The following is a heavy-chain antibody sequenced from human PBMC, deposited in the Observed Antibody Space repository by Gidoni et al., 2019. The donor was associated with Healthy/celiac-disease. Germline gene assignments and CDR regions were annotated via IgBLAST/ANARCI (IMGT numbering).Heavy chain of an antibody. V-gene: IGHV1-69*06. D-gene: IGHD3-10*01. CDR2: IIPIFGTA. Sequence: QVQLVQSGAEVQKPGSSVKVPCTASGPTFSSYAISWVRHATGQGLEWMGGIIPIFGTANSAQKFQCRVTITADKSASTAYMELSSLRSEDTAVYYCASRGAPGYFDYWGQGTLVTVSS. J-gene: IGHJ4*02. CDR3: ASRGAPGYFDY. CDR1: GPTFSSYA.